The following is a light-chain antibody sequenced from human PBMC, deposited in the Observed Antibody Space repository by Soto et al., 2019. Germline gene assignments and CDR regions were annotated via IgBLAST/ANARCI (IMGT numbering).Light chain of an antibody. V-gene: IGKV3-20*01. CDR3: QQYGSSPPYT. J-gene: IGKJ2*01. Sequence: DIMLTQSPGTLSLSPGERATLSCRASQSVSSGYLAWYQQKPGQAPRLLIYGASSRATGIPDRFSGSGSETDFTLTISRLEPEDFAVYYCQQYGSSPPYTFVQGTKLEIK. CDR2: GAS. CDR1: QSVSSGY.